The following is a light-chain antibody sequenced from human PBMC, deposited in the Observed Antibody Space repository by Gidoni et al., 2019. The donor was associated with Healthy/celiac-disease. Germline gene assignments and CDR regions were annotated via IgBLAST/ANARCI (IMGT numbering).Light chain of an antibody. CDR1: SSDVGGYNY. CDR3: SSYTSSSTYV. Sequence: QSALTPPASVSGSPGQPITISCTGTSSDVGGYNYVSWYQQHPAKAPKLMIYEVSKRPSGVSNRFSGSKSGNTASLTISGLQAEDEADYYCSSYTSSSTYVFGTGTKVTVL. CDR2: EVS. V-gene: IGLV2-14*01. J-gene: IGLJ1*01.